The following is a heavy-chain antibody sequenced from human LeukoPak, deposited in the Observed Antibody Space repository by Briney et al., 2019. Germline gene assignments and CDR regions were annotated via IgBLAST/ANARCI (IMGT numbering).Heavy chain of an antibody. CDR1: GGSISSYY. J-gene: IGHJ6*03. V-gene: IGHV4-59*01. Sequence: SETLSLTCSVSGGSISSYYWSWIRQPPGKGLEWIGYIYYSGSTNYNPSLKSRVTISVDTSKNQFSLKLSSVTAADTAVYYCARTTEAHSWRTRYYDYYMDVWGKGTTVTVSS. CDR3: ARTTEAHSWRTRYYDYYMDV. CDR2: IYYSGST. D-gene: IGHD6-13*01.